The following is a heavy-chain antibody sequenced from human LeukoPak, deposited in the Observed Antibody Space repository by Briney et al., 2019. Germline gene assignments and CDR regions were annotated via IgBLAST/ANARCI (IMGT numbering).Heavy chain of an antibody. V-gene: IGHV3-64*01. Sequence: GGSLRLSCAASGFNFNNYAMHWVRQAPGKGLEYVSAISSNGVSTYYANSVKGRFTISRDNSKNTLYLQMNSLRAEDTAVYYCAKSLRITMIVIDAFDIWGQGTMVTVSS. D-gene: IGHD3-22*01. CDR3: AKSLRITMIVIDAFDI. J-gene: IGHJ3*02. CDR1: GFNFNNYA. CDR2: ISSNGVST.